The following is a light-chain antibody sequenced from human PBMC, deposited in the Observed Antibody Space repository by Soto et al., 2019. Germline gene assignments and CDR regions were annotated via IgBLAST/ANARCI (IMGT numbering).Light chain of an antibody. CDR3: QQYGSSRWT. J-gene: IGKJ1*01. CDR2: AAS. V-gene: IGKV3-20*01. Sequence: EVLLTQSPGTLSLSPGERTTLSCRASQSVSSSYLAWYQQKPGQAPRLLIYAASSRATGIPDRFSGSGSGTDFTLTISRLEPEDFAVYYCQQYGSSRWTFGQGTKVDIK. CDR1: QSVSSSY.